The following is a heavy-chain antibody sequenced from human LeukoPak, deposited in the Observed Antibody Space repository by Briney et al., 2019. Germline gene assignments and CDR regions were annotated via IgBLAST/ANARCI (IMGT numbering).Heavy chain of an antibody. CDR3: ARVRDPFRWTRTLDH. V-gene: IGHV3-30*03. J-gene: IGHJ4*02. Sequence: PGGSLRLSCAASGLTFRSHGMQWVRQGPGKGLEWVATISHDGSDIFYVESGKGRFTISRDNSKTTVYLQMTGLRTDDTGVYYCARVRDPFRWTRTLDHWGQGTRVIVSS. CDR2: ISHDGSDI. D-gene: IGHD4-23*01. CDR1: GLTFRSHG.